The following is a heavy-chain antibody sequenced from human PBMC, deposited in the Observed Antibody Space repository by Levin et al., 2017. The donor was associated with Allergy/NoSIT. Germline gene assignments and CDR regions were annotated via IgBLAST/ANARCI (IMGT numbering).Heavy chain of an antibody. Sequence: VASVKVSCKASGYTFTGYYMHWVRQAPGQGLEWMGRINPNSGGTNYAQKFQGRVTMTRDTSISTAYMELSRLRSDDTAVYYCARGEYSSSSYADRIGYWGQGTLVTVSS. CDR2: INPNSGGT. CDR1: GYTFTGYY. D-gene: IGHD6-6*01. J-gene: IGHJ4*02. CDR3: ARGEYSSSSYADRIGY. V-gene: IGHV1-2*06.